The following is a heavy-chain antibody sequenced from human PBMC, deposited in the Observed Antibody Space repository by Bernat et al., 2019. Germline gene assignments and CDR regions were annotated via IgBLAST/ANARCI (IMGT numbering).Heavy chain of an antibody. CDR2: ISSSSSTI. V-gene: IGHV3-48*02. CDR1: GFTFSTYS. J-gene: IGHJ6*03. CDR3: ASQKYMDV. Sequence: EVQLVESGGGLVQPGGSLRLSCAASGFTFSTYSMNWVRQAPGKGLEWVSYISSSSSTIYYADSVKGRFTISRDNAKSSLYVQVNSLRDEDAAVYYCASQKYMDVWGKGTTVTVSS.